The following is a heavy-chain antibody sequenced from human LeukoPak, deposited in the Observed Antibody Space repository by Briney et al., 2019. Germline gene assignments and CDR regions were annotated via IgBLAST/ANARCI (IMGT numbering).Heavy chain of an antibody. V-gene: IGHV1-18*01. D-gene: IGHD1-26*01. Sequence: GASVKVSCKASGYTFTSYGISWVRQAPEQGLEWMGWISGYKGNINYAQKLQGRVTMTTDTSTSTAYMELRSLRSDDTAVYYCARWAHYSQRELRGGYDYWGQGTLVTVSS. CDR2: ISGYKGNI. CDR3: ARWAHYSQRELRGGYDY. CDR1: GYTFTSYG. J-gene: IGHJ4*02.